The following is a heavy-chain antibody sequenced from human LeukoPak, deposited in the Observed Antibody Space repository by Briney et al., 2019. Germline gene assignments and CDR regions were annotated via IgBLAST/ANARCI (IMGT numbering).Heavy chain of an antibody. V-gene: IGHV4-59*08. D-gene: IGHD1-26*01. J-gene: IGHJ3*02. CDR1: GGSISSYY. CDR3: ASSVGSDAFDI. Sequence: PSETLSLTCTVSGGSISSYYWSWIRQPPGKGLEWIGYIYYSGSTNYNPSLKSRVTISVDTSKNQFSLKLSSVTAADTAVYYCASSVGSDAFDIWGQGTMVTVSS. CDR2: IYYSGST.